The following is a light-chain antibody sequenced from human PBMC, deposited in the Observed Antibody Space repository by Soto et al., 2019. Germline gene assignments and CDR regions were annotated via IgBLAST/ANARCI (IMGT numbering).Light chain of an antibody. Sequence: QSVLTQPPSVSVAPGEKVTISCSGSTSNIGNNYVSWYQQVPGTPPKLLIYENDKRPSGIPDRFSGSKSGTSATLGITGLQTGDEADYYCGSWDNSLSAGGVFGGGTKLTVL. J-gene: IGLJ3*02. CDR3: GSWDNSLSAGGV. V-gene: IGLV1-51*02. CDR1: TSNIGNNY. CDR2: END.